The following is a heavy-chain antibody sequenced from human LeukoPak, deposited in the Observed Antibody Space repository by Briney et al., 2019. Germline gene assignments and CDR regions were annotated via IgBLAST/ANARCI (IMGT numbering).Heavy chain of an antibody. Sequence: GGPLRLSCAASGFTFSSYWMHWVRQAPGKGLVWVSRINTDGRSTNYADSVKGRFTISRDNAKNTLYLQMNSLRAEDTAVYYCARAGGGQWDWGQGTLVTVSS. V-gene: IGHV3-74*01. CDR2: INTDGRST. CDR1: GFTFSSYW. J-gene: IGHJ4*02. CDR3: ARAGGGQWD. D-gene: IGHD2-15*01.